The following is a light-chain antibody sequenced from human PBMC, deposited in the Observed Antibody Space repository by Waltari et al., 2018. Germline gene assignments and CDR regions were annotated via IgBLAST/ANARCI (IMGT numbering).Light chain of an antibody. Sequence: DIVMTQSPLSLPVTPGEPASISSRSSQSLLYSHGYNYLYCYLQKPGQSPQLLFYLGSNRAYGVPDRLSGSGSGSDFTLQISRVEAEDVEVYYCMQALQAPLNFGGGTKVEIK. CDR3: MQALQAPLN. V-gene: IGKV2-28*01. CDR2: LGS. J-gene: IGKJ4*01. CDR1: QSLLYSHGYNY.